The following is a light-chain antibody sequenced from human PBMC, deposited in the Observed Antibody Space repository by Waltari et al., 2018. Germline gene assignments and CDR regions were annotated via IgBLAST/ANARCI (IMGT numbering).Light chain of an antibody. CDR2: KVF. Sequence: DVVMTHSPLPLPVTLVQPDTISCRSIQSLVHSDGKTYLNWFHQRPGQSPRRLIYKVFNRESGVPDRFSGSGSGNDFTLKISRVEAEDVGTYYCMQATQWPLTFGQGTKVEIK. J-gene: IGKJ1*01. V-gene: IGKV2-30*02. CDR1: QSLVHSDGKTY. CDR3: MQATQWPLT.